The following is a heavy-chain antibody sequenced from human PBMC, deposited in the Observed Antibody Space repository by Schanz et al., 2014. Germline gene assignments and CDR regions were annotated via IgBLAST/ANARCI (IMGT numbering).Heavy chain of an antibody. CDR1: GDTFRSYT. D-gene: IGHD2-2*01. CDR2: IIPVLAIA. CDR3: ARDRRRYCSTASCLHDNWFDP. Sequence: QVQLVQSGAEVKKPGSSVKVSCKASGDTFRSYTINWVRHAPGQGLEWMGRIIPVLAIADYAQKVQGRVTMTTDTSTGTAYMELRSLRSDDTAVYYCARDRRRYCSTASCLHDNWFDPWGQGTLVIVSS. J-gene: IGHJ5*02. V-gene: IGHV1-69*08.